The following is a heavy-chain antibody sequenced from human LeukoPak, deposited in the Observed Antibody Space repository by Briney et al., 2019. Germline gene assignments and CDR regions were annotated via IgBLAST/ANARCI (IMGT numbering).Heavy chain of an antibody. CDR2: INSDRYRNTI. CDR3: ARDRDYAFDY. J-gene: IGHJ4*02. Sequence: GGPLRPSCSASGFTLSSYRRNWLRQAPGKGLVWSSYINSDRYRNTIYYADTVKRRFTISRDNAKSSLYLQLNSLRDEDTAIYYCARDRDYAFDYWGQGTLVTVSS. V-gene: IGHV3-48*02. D-gene: IGHD4-17*01. CDR1: GFTLSSYR.